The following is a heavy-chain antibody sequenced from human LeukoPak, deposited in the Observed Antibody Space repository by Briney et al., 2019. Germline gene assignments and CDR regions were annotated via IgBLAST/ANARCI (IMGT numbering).Heavy chain of an antibody. CDR1: GFTFSSYE. J-gene: IGHJ4*02. D-gene: IGHD2-2*01. CDR3: ARDCSSTSCYDGDY. V-gene: IGHV3-48*03. Sequence: PGGSLRLSCAASGFTFSSYEMNWVRQAPGKGLEWVSYISNSGSSIYYADSVKGRFTISRDNAKNSLYLQMNSLRAEDTAVYYCARDCSSTSCYDGDYWGQGTLVTVSP. CDR2: ISNSGSSI.